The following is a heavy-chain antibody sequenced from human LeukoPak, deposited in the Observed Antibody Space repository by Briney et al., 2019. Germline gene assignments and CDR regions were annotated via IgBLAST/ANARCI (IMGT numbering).Heavy chain of an antibody. J-gene: IGHJ4*02. D-gene: IGHD5-18*01. CDR3: ASVTSEYTYGHFDF. CDR1: GGTLSTYT. V-gene: IGHV1-69*02. CDR2: IIPMIRRA. Sequence: SVKVSCKASGGTLSTYTIYWVRQAPGQGLEWMGRIIPMIRRANYAENFQGRVTISADKSTSTVYMELRSLRSDDTAVYYCASVTSEYTYGHFDFWGQGTLLIVSS.